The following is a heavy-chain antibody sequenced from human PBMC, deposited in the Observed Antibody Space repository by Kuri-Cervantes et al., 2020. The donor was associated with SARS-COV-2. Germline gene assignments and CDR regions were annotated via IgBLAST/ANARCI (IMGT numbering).Heavy chain of an antibody. J-gene: IGHJ4*02. V-gene: IGHV4-39*01. CDR2: IYFSGST. CDR1: GGSISSSGHY. D-gene: IGHD3-9*01. CDR3: GRQASDWHIDY. Sequence: GSLRLSCSVSGGSISSSGHYWGWVRQPPGKGLEWIGSIYFSGSTYYTPSLKGRVTISVDTSKNQFSLKLTSVTATDTAVYYCGRQASDWHIDYWGQGTLVTVSS.